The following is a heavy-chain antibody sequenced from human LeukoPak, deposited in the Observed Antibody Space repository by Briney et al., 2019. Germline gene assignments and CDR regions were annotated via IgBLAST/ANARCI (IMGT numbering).Heavy chain of an antibody. Sequence: GGSLRLSCAASGFTFSSYGMHWVRQAPGKGLEWVTFIRYDGNNKYFADSVKGRFTISGDNSKNTLYLQMNSLRAEDTAVYYCAKNNLVGATVEAFDIWGQGTMVTVSS. CDR2: IRYDGNNK. CDR1: GFTFSSYG. CDR3: AKNNLVGATVEAFDI. D-gene: IGHD1-26*01. V-gene: IGHV3-30*02. J-gene: IGHJ3*02.